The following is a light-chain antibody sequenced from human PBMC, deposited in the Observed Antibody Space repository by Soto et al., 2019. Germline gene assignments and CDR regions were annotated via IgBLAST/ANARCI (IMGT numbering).Light chain of an antibody. CDR3: QQYNNWPPAT. CDR2: GES. CDR1: QSVSGN. Sequence: EIVMTQSPATLSVSPGERATLSCRASQSVSGNLAWYQHKPGQGPRLLIHGESTRATGIPDRFSGSGSGTEFTLTISSLQSEDFAVDYCQQYNNWPPATFGQGTKVDIK. J-gene: IGKJ1*01. V-gene: IGKV3D-15*01.